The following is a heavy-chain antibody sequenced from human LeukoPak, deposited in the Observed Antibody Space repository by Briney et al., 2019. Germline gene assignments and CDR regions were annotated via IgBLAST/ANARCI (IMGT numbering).Heavy chain of an antibody. V-gene: IGHV3-30-3*01. CDR3: ARDFPDY. CDR1: GFTFSRYA. CDR2: ISYDGSNK. Sequence: PGGSLRLSCAASGFTFSRYAMHWVRQAPGKGLEWVAVISYDGSNKYYADSVKGRFTISRDNAKNSLYLQMNSLRAEDTAVYYCARDFPDYWGQGTLVTVSS. J-gene: IGHJ4*02.